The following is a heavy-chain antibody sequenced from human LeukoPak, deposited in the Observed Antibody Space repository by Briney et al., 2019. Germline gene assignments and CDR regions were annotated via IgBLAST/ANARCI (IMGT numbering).Heavy chain of an antibody. Sequence: SETLSLTCAVYGGSFSGYYWSWIRQPPGKGLEWIGEINHSGSTNYNPSLKSRVTISVDTSKNQFSLKLSSVTAADTAVYYCARGGRGYSYGYHFDYWGQGTLVTVSS. D-gene: IGHD5-18*01. J-gene: IGHJ4*02. CDR2: INHSGST. CDR1: GGSFSGYY. CDR3: ARGGRGYSYGYHFDY. V-gene: IGHV4-34*01.